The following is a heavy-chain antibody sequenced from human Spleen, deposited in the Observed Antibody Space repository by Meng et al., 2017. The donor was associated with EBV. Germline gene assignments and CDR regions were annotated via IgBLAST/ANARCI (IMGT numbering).Heavy chain of an antibody. J-gene: IGHJ4*02. CDR1: GGTFRSDA. CDR2: LIPMSDAP. CDR3: ASESGRGFTPDY. Sequence: QVQLVQSGAGVRKPGASVKVSCKTSGGTFRSDAVSWVRQAPGQGLEWMGGLIPMSDAPHYAQKFQGRVTMTADESTNTHYMDLSGLRFEDTAVYYCASESGRGFTPDYWGQGTLVTVSS. D-gene: IGHD3-10*01. V-gene: IGHV1-69*01.